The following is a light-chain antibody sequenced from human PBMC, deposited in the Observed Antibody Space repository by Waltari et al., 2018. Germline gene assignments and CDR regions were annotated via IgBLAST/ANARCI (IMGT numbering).Light chain of an antibody. Sequence: DIQTTQSPSSLSASVGDRVNITCQASKDISNYLYWYQQKPGKAPNLLIYDASNLESGVPSRFSGSGSETDFTFTITSLQPEDIATYHCQQYANRPRTFGQETRLEIK. V-gene: IGKV1-33*01. CDR1: KDISNY. CDR3: QQYANRPRT. CDR2: DAS. J-gene: IGKJ5*01.